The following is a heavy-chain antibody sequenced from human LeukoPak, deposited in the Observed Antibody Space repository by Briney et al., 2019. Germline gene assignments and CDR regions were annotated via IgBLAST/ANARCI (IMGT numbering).Heavy chain of an antibody. CDR2: ISSTGSTI. D-gene: IGHD3-3*01. J-gene: IGHJ6*03. Sequence: PGGSLRLSCAASGFTFSNYEMNWVRQAPGKGLEWVSYISSTGSTIYYADSVKGRFTISRDNAKNSLYLQMNSLRAEDTAVYYCARNQIRFLYMDVWGKGTTVTVSS. V-gene: IGHV3-48*03. CDR1: GFTFSNYE. CDR3: ARNQIRFLYMDV.